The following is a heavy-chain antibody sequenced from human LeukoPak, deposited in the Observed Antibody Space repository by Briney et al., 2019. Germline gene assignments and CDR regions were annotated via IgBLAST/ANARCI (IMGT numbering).Heavy chain of an antibody. D-gene: IGHD5-12*01. CDR3: ARKGGYGKMYYFDY. Sequence: SETLSLTCTVSGGSTSSYYWSWIRQPAGKGLEWIGSIYYSGSTYYNPSLKSRVTISVDTSKNQFSLKLSSVTAADTAVYYCARKGGYGKMYYFDYWGQGTLVTVSS. J-gene: IGHJ4*02. CDR1: GGSTSSYY. V-gene: IGHV4-4*07. CDR2: IYYSGST.